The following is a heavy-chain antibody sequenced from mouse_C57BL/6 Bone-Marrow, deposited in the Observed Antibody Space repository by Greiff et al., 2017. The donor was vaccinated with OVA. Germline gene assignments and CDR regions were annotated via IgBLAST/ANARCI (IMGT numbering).Heavy chain of an antibody. D-gene: IGHD1-1*01. CDR3: ARPYFYYYGSPYDFDY. CDR2: IYPRSGNT. J-gene: IGHJ2*01. Sequence: VQLQQSGAELARPGASVKLSCKASGYTFTSYGISWVKQRTGQGLEWIGEIYPRSGNTYYNEKFKGKATLTADKSSSTAYMELRSLTSEDSAVYFCARPYFYYYGSPYDFDYWGQGTTLTVSS. V-gene: IGHV1-81*01. CDR1: GYTFTSYG.